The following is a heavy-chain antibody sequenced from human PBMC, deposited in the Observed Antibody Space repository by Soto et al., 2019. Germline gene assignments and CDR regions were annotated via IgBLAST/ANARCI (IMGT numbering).Heavy chain of an antibody. D-gene: IGHD4-4*01. CDR2: LIPVFDTP. V-gene: IGHV1-69*13. Sequence: ASVKVSCKTGSFYAVSWVRQAPGQGLEWMGGLIPVFDTPSFAQKFQGRINITADESKSTAYMELSSLTSEDTALYYCASTPVTGRYSYYGMDTWDQGIAVTVSS. CDR3: ASTPVTGRYSYYGMDT. CDR1: SFYA. J-gene: IGHJ6*02.